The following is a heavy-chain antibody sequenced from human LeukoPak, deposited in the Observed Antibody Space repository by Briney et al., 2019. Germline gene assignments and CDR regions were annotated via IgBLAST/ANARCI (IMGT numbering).Heavy chain of an antibody. V-gene: IGHV4-34*01. D-gene: IGHD6-13*01. J-gene: IGHJ4*02. CDR1: GGSISSYY. Sequence: TSETLSLTCTVSGGSISSYYWSWIRQPPGKGLEWIGEINHSGSTNYNPSLKSRVTISVDTSKNQFSLKLSSVTAADTAVYYCARVLVGYSSDYWGQGTLVTVSS. CDR3: ARVLVGYSSDY. CDR2: INHSGST.